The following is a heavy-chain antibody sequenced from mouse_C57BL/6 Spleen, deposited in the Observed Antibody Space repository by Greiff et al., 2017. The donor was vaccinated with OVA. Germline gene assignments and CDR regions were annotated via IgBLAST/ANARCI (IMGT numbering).Heavy chain of an antibody. V-gene: IGHV1-78*01. CDR3: VTPSYDYDVYYFDY. Sequence: VMLVESDAELVKPGASVKISCKVSGYTFTDHTIHWMKQRPEQGLEWIGYIYPRDGSTKYNEKFKGKATLTADKSSSTAYMQLNSLTSEDSAVYFCVTPSYDYDVYYFDYWGQGTTLTVSS. CDR2: IYPRDGST. CDR1: GYTFTDHT. J-gene: IGHJ2*01. D-gene: IGHD2-4*01.